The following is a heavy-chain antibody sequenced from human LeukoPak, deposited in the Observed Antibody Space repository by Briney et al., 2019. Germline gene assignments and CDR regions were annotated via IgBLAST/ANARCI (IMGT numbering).Heavy chain of an antibody. V-gene: IGHV3-15*01. CDR3: TTEPVAVAGTLDY. J-gene: IGHJ4*02. CDR1: GFTFSNAW. D-gene: IGHD6-19*01. Sequence: GGSLRLSCAASGFTFSNAWMSWVRQAPGKGLEWVGRIKSKTDGGTTDYAAPVKGRFTISRDDSKNTLYLQMNSLKTEDTAVYYCTTEPVAVAGTLDYWGQGTLVTVSS. CDR2: IKSKTDGGTT.